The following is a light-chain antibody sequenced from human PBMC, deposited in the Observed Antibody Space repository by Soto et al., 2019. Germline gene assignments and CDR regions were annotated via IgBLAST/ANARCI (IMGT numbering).Light chain of an antibody. CDR2: AAS. CDR3: QHYNGYPYT. Sequence: DIQMTQSPSSLSASVGDRVSITCRASQTISSYLNWFQQKPGKAPKLLIYAASSLQSGVPSRFSGSGSGTDFTLTISSLQHEDFATYFCQHYNGYPYTFGPGTKLEI. CDR1: QTISSY. V-gene: IGKV1-39*01. J-gene: IGKJ2*01.